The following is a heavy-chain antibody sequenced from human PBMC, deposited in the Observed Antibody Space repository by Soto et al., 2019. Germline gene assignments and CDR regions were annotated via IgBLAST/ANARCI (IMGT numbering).Heavy chain of an antibody. V-gene: IGHV1-2*02. D-gene: IGHD5-12*01. CDR3: ARLKWRLDYYRGMDV. CDR1: GYTFSDYF. J-gene: IGHJ6*02. Sequence: QVQLVQSGAEVRKSGASVKVSCKASGYTFSDYFIQWLRQAPGQGLEWVAWINPKTAATNYAKKFQDRVTVTSDTSFSTAYLELTRLRPDDTALYYCARLKWRLDYYRGMDVWGQGTAVSVSS. CDR2: INPKTAAT.